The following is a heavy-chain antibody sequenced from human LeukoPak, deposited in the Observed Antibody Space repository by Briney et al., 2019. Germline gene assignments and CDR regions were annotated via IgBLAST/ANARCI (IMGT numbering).Heavy chain of an antibody. CDR3: VRDGYCSRSNCLWAGWFDP. J-gene: IGHJ5*02. V-gene: IGHV1-2*02. CDR1: GYIFTAYF. D-gene: IGHD2-2*01. CDR2: INPNNGDT. Sequence: GASVKVSCKASGYIFTAYFIHWVGQAPGQGLEWMGWINPNNGDTKYAQKFQGRITMTRDSSLSTAYMELSSLRSHDTAVYYCVRDGYCSRSNCLWAGWFDPWGQGTLLTVSS.